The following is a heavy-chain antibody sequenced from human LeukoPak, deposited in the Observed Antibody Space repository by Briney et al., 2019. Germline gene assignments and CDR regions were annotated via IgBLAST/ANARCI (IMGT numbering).Heavy chain of an antibody. CDR1: GGSISSGGYS. CDR3: ARARGYYLTYYFDY. J-gene: IGHJ4*02. Sequence: SETLSLTCAVSGGSISSGGYSWSWIRQPPGKGLEWIGYIYHSGSTYYNPSLKSRVTISVDRSKNQFSLKLSSVTAADTAVYYCARARGYYLTYYFDYWGQGTLVTVSS. CDR2: IYHSGST. V-gene: IGHV4-30-2*01. D-gene: IGHD3-10*01.